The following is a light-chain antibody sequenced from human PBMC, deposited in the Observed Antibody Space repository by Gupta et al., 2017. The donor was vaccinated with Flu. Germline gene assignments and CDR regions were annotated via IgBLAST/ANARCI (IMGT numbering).Light chain of an antibody. CDR3: QQYNSYPPT. V-gene: IGKV1-39*01. Sequence: PSSLSASVGDRVTITCRASQSISSYLNWYQQKPGKAPKLLIYAASSLQSGVPSRFSGSGSGTDFTLTISSLQPEDFATYYCQQYNSYPPTFGGGTKVEIK. J-gene: IGKJ4*01. CDR2: AAS. CDR1: QSISSY.